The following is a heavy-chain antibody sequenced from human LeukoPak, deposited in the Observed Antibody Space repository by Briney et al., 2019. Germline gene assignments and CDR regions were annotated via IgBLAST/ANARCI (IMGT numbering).Heavy chain of an antibody. Sequence: GGSLILSCAASGFTFSSYDMTWVRQAPGRGLEWVSSIRPSGDNTYYADSVTGRFTVSRDNSKNTVDLQMNNLRVDDTAIYYCAKDHANTPVVTNWGQGILVSVSS. CDR2: IRPSGDNT. CDR1: GFTFSSYD. J-gene: IGHJ4*02. D-gene: IGHD2-21*02. V-gene: IGHV3-23*01. CDR3: AKDHANTPVVTN.